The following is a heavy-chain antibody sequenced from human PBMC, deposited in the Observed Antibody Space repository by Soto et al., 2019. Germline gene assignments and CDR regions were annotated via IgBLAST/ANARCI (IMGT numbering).Heavy chain of an antibody. J-gene: IGHJ3*02. D-gene: IGHD3-16*01. CDR2: IYHSGST. CDR3: ARQTYLTYFDI. Sequence: SETLSLTCTVSGGSISSGGHYWSWIRQHPGKGLEWIGYIYHSGSTYYNPSLKSRVTISVDPSQNQFSLRLASVTAADTAVYYCARQTYLTYFDIWGQGTMVTVSS. V-gene: IGHV4-31*02. CDR1: GGSISSGGHY.